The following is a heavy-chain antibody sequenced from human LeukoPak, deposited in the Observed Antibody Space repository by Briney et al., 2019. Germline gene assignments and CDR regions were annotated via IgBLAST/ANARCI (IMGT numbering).Heavy chain of an antibody. J-gene: IGHJ3*02. CDR2: INHDGSET. CDR3: AKTGCSAITCARGPFDI. Sequence: HSGGSLRLSCAASGFTFNNYWMSWVRQAPGKGLEWVATINHDGSETFFVDSVKGRFTISRDNSKNTLHLQMNSLRAEDTAVYHCAKTGCSAITCARGPFDIWGQGTIVTVSS. V-gene: IGHV3-7*05. D-gene: IGHD2-15*01. CDR1: GFTFNNYW.